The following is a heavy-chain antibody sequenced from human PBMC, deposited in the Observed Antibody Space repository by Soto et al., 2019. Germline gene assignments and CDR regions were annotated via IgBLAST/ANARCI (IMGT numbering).Heavy chain of an antibody. J-gene: IGHJ6*02. CDR2: IWSDGSKK. V-gene: IGHV3-33*01. Sequence: QVQLEKSGGGVVQPGRSLRLSCAASGFTFSSSVMHWVRQAPGRGLEWVAVIWSDGSKKYYEDSVTGRFAISRDNSINTLYLQMRSLSAEDTAVYYCARELRSRGYHYALDVWGQGTTVTVSS. CDR3: ARELRSRGYHYALDV. CDR1: GFTFSSSV. D-gene: IGHD6-6*01.